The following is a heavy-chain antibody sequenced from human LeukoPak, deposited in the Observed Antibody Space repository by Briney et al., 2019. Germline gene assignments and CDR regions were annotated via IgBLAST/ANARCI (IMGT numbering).Heavy chain of an antibody. V-gene: IGHV1-2*02. CDR2: INPNSGGT. D-gene: IGHD5-12*01. CDR3: ARGQSGISEYSGYDYFDY. Sequence: ASVKVSCKASGYTFTGYYMHWVRQAPGQGLEWMGWINPNSGGTNYAQNFQGRVTMTRETSISTAYMELSRLRSDDTAVYYCARGQSGISEYSGYDYFDYWGQGPLVTVSS. CDR1: GYTFTGYY. J-gene: IGHJ4*02.